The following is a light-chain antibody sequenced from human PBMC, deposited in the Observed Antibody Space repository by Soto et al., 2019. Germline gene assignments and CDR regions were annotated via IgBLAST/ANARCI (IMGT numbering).Light chain of an antibody. Sequence: EIVMTQSPATLSGSPGEGATLSCRASHSVISNLAWYQQKPGQAPRLLIYGASIRATTTPAKFSGSGSGTEFTLTISSLQSEDFAVYYCQHYNKWPPWTFGQGTKVDIK. V-gene: IGKV3-15*01. CDR2: GAS. CDR3: QHYNKWPPWT. J-gene: IGKJ1*01. CDR1: HSVISN.